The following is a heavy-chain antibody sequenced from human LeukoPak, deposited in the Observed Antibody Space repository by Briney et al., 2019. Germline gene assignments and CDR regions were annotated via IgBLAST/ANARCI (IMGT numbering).Heavy chain of an antibody. CDR2: ISASGST. V-gene: IGHV4-4*07. CDR1: NGSISIYY. J-gene: IGHJ4*02. CDR3: AREIMVTRPFDY. Sequence: PSETLSLTCTVSNGSISIYYWSWVRQPAGKGLEWIGRISASGSTNYNPSLKSRVTMLLDTSTNQFSLKLSSVTAADTAVYYCAREIMVTRPFDYWGPGTLVTVSS. D-gene: IGHD2-21*02.